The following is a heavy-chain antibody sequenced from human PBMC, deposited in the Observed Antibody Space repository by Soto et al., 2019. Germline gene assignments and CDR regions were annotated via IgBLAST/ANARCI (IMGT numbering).Heavy chain of an antibody. D-gene: IGHD6-19*01. CDR2: ILYDGNNK. CDR3: GRDGNRSPTLGSVSAVATLGYSYFDL. V-gene: IGHV3-30-3*01. CDR1: GFIFSSYS. Sequence: QVQLVESGGGVVQPGRSLRLSCAASGFIFSSYSMHWVRQAPGKGLEWVAVILYDGNNKYYADSVKGRFSISIDNSKNTLYLQMNRLRGEDTAVYYCGRDGNRSPTLGSVSAVATLGYSYFDLWGRGTLVTVSS. J-gene: IGHJ2*01.